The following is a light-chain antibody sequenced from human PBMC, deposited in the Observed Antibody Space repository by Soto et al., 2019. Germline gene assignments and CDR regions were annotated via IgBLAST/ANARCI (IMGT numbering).Light chain of an antibody. CDR1: QSVLYNSNNKNY. CDR2: WAS. V-gene: IGKV4-1*01. CDR3: QQYYSTPPYT. J-gene: IGKJ2*01. Sequence: DIAMTQSPDSLAVSLGERATINCKSSQSVLYNSNNKNYLAWYQQKPGQPPKLLIYWASSRESGVPDRFSGSGSGTDFTLTISSLQAEDVAVYYCQQYYSTPPYTFGQGTKLEIK.